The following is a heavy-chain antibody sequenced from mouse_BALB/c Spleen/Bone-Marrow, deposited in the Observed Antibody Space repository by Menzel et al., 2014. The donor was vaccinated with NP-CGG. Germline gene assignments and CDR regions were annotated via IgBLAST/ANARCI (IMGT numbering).Heavy chain of an antibody. J-gene: IGHJ2*01. D-gene: IGHD1-1*01. CDR1: GYTFSSYW. CDR3: ARLNYYGSLDY. V-gene: IGHV1-9*01. Sequence: QVQLQQSGAELMKPGASVKISYKATGYTFSSYWIEWVKQRPGHGLEWIGEILPGSGSTNYNEKFKGKATFTADTSSNTAYMQLSSLTSEDSAVYYCARLNYYGSLDYWGQGTTLTVSS. CDR2: ILPGSGST.